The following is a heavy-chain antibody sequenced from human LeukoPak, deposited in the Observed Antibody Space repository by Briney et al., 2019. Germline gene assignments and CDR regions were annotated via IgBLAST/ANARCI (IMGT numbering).Heavy chain of an antibody. D-gene: IGHD1-7*01. CDR1: GSTFSSYS. CDR2: IGTSSNNI. J-gene: IGHJ4*02. V-gene: IGHV3-21*01. Sequence: GGSLRLSCAASGSTFSSYSMNWVRQAPGKGLEWVSSIGTSSNNIYYTDSVKGRFTISRDNAENSLYLQVDSLRVEDTAVYFCASGTVGNYALDYWGQGTLVTVSS. CDR3: ASGTVGNYALDY.